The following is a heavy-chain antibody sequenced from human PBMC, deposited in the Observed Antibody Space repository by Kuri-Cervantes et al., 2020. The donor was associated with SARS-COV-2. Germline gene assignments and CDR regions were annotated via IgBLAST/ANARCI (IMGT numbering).Heavy chain of an antibody. V-gene: IGHV1-69*13. CDR3: ARDANTIFGVVIDAFDY. D-gene: IGHD3-3*01. CDR1: GYTFTSYY. CDR2: IIPIFGTA. J-gene: IGHJ4*02. Sequence: SVKVSCKASGYTFTSYYMHWVRQAPGQGLEWMGGIIPIFGTANYAQKFQGRVTITADESTSTAYMELSSLRSDDTAVYYCARDANTIFGVVIDAFDYWGQGTLVTVSS.